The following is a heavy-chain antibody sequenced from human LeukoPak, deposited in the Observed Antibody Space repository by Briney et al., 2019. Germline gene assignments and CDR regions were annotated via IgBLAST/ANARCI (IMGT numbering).Heavy chain of an antibody. Sequence: SETLSLTCAVYGGSFSGYYWSWIRQPPGKGLEWIGEINHSGSTNYNPSLKSRVTISVDTSKNQFSLKLSSVTAADTAVYYCARGLVDGSSGYYPRNFDYWGQGTLVTVSS. V-gene: IGHV4-34*01. CDR1: GGSFSGYY. J-gene: IGHJ4*02. D-gene: IGHD3-22*01. CDR3: ARGLVDGSSGYYPRNFDY. CDR2: INHSGST.